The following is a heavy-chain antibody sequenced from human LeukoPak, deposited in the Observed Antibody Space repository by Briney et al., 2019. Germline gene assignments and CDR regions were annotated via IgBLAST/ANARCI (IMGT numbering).Heavy chain of an antibody. D-gene: IGHD3-10*01. CDR2: IVPIFDTP. CDR3: ASDIYGSQPSDY. CDR1: GGTFRDFA. V-gene: IGHV1-69*05. Sequence: PVKVSCKASGGTFRDFAVSWVRQAPGQGLGWMGGIVPIFDTPNYAQRFEDRVTITTDEATNTAYMELTGLRSEDTAVYYCASDIYGSQPSDYWGQGTLVTVSS. J-gene: IGHJ4*02.